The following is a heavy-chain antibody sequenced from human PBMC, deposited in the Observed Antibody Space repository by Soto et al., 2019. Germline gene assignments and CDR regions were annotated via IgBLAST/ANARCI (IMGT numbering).Heavy chain of an antibody. CDR3: AKRRGAGGHFDY. CDR2: VSIGGST. V-gene: IGHV3-23*01. D-gene: IGHD1-26*01. CDR1: GFTFSSYA. J-gene: IGHJ4*02. Sequence: EVQLLESGGGLVQPEGSLRLSCAASGFTFSSYAMGCVRQGPGKGLEWVAVVSIGGSTHYAASVRGRFTISSDNSKNMLSLLMNLMADEDTAVYFCAKRRGAGGHFDYWGQGALVTVSS.